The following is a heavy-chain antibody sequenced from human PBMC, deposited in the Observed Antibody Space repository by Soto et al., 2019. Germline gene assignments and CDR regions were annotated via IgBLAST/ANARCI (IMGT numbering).Heavy chain of an antibody. V-gene: IGHV1-18*01. CDR2: ISAYNGNT. D-gene: IGHD3-3*02. Sequence: QVQLVQSGAEVKKPGASVKVSCKASGYTFTSYGISWVRQAPGQGLEWMGWISAYNGNTNYAQQLEGRVTMTTDTATSRAYMVLRRLRSDDTAVYYCARDGSVGPFLEWVDWYFDLWRRGTLVTVSS. CDR1: GYTFTSYG. CDR3: ARDGSVGPFLEWVDWYFDL. J-gene: IGHJ2*01.